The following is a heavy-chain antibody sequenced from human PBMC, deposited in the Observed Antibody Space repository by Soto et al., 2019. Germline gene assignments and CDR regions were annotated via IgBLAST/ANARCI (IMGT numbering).Heavy chain of an antibody. Sequence: QVQLVESGGGVVQPGRSLRLSCAASGFTFSSYAMHWVRQAPGKGLEWVAVISYDGSNKYYADSVKGRFTISRDNSKNTLYLQMNSLRAEDTAVYYCARRYDSSGYYPQTRYYYGMDVW. CDR2: ISYDGSNK. J-gene: IGHJ6*01. V-gene: IGHV3-30-3*01. CDR3: ARRYDSSGYYPQTRYYYGMDV. D-gene: IGHD3-22*01. CDR1: GFTFSSYA.